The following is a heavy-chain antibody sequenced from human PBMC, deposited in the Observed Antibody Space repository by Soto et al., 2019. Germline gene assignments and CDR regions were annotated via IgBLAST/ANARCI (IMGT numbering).Heavy chain of an antibody. D-gene: IGHD5-18*01. CDR2: IIPIFGTA. J-gene: IGHJ6*02. CDR3: TTEWGEAGIRGYNDYYYYYGMDV. CDR1: GGTFSSYA. Sequence: GALVKVSCKASGGTFSSYAINWVRQAPGQGLEWMGGIIPIFGTANYAQKFQGRVTITADESTSTAYMELNSLKTEDTAVYYCTTEWGEAGIRGYNDYYYYYGMDVWGQGTTVTVSS. V-gene: IGHV1-69*13.